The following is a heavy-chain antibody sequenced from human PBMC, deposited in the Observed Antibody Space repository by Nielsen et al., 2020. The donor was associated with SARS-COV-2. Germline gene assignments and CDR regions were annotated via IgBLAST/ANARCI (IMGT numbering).Heavy chain of an antibody. CDR3: ARDRDVDYFDS. CDR1: GFTFDDYA. V-gene: IGHV3-20*04. J-gene: IGHJ4*02. CDR2: ITWNGDST. Sequence: GESLKISCAASGFTFDDYALSWVRQVPGKGLEWASRITWNGDSTGYADSVKGRFTISRDNAKNSLFLQMNSLRAEDTAIYYCARDRDVDYFDSWGQGTLVTVSS.